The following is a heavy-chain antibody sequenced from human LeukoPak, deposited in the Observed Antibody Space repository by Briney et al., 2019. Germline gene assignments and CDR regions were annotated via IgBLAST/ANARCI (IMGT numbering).Heavy chain of an antibody. D-gene: IGHD6-13*01. Sequence: GESLKISCQGSGYSFTSYWIGWVRQLPGKGLEWMGIIYPGDSDTRYSPSFQGQVTISADKSISTAYLQWSSLKASDTAMYYCARPQSAAGTLWFDPWGQGTLVTVSS. CDR3: ARPQSAAGTLWFDP. J-gene: IGHJ5*02. V-gene: IGHV5-51*01. CDR2: IYPGDSDT. CDR1: GYSFTSYW.